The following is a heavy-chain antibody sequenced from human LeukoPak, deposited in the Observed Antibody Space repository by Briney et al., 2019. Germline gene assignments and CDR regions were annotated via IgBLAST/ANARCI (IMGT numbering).Heavy chain of an antibody. D-gene: IGHD6-19*01. J-gene: IGHJ4*02. CDR1: GFTFSSYA. Sequence: GRSLRLSCAASGFTFSSYAMHWVRQAPGKGLEWVAVISYDGSNKYYAGSVKGRFTISRDNSKNTLYLQMNSLRAEDTAVYYCARSPSGWPFDYWGQGTLVTVSS. CDR2: ISYDGSNK. CDR3: ARSPSGWPFDY. V-gene: IGHV3-30-3*01.